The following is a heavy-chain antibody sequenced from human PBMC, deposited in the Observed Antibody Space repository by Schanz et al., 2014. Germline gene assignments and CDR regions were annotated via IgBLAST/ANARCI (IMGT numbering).Heavy chain of an antibody. Sequence: QVQLVESGGGVVQPGRSLILSCSVSGFSLNTYGIHWFRQPAGKGLEWVAVIWNNGVTKYYADSVRGRFTISRDRFQNTLYLRMSSLRADDTAVYYCARPRFDYREVDYWGQGTLVTVSS. D-gene: IGHD4-17*01. CDR2: IWNNGVTK. CDR3: ARPRFDYREVDY. CDR1: GFSLNTYG. J-gene: IGHJ4*02. V-gene: IGHV3-33*01.